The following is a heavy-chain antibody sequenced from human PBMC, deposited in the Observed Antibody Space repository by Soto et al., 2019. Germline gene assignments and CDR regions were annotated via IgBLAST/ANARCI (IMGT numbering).Heavy chain of an antibody. CDR1: GFTFSSYS. V-gene: IGHV3-21*01. Sequence: GGSLRLSCAASGFTFSSYSMNWVRQAPGKGLEWVSSISSSSSYIYYADSVKGRFTISRDNAKNSLYLQMNSLRAEDTAVYYCARGANILLWFGEFGAFDIWGQGTMVTVSS. J-gene: IGHJ3*02. D-gene: IGHD3-10*01. CDR2: ISSSSSYI. CDR3: ARGANILLWFGEFGAFDI.